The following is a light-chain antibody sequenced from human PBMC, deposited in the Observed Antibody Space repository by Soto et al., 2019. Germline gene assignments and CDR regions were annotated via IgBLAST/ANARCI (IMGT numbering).Light chain of an antibody. Sequence: DIQLTKSPSFLYASVGDRVTITCRASQGISSYLAWYQQRPGKAPKLLIYAASTLQRGVPSRVSGSGSVTEFTLTISVLQPEAFATFCCQQLNSYPRPFGQGNTRQIK. J-gene: IGKJ2*01. CDR1: QGISSY. CDR2: AAS. CDR3: QQLNSYPRP. V-gene: IGKV1-9*01.